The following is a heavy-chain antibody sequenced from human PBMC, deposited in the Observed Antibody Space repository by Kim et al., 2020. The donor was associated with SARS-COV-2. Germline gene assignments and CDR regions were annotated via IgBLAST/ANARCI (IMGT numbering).Heavy chain of an antibody. D-gene: IGHD2-8*01. CDR1: GGSISSGAYY. CDR2: IYSSGTT. CDR3: ARDANDIHYGMDV. Sequence: SETLSLTCTVSGGSISSGAYYWSWVRQHPGKGLEWIGYIYSSGTTYYNPSLKSRVTISVDTSMNQFSLKLSSVTAADTAVYYCARDANDIHYGMDVWGQGTTVTFSS. J-gene: IGHJ6*02. V-gene: IGHV4-31*03.